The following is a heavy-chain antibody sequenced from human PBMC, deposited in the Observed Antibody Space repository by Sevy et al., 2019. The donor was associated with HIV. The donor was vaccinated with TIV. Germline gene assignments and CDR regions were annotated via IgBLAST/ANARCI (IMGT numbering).Heavy chain of an antibody. CDR2: TYYRSKWYN. Sequence: SQTLSLICAISGDSVSSNSAAWNWIRQSPSRGLEWLGRTYYRSKWYNDYAVSVKSRITINPDTSKNQFSLQLNSVTPEDTAVYYCARDGGDIVATIYYFDYWGQGTLVTVSS. CDR1: GDSVSSNSAA. J-gene: IGHJ4*02. CDR3: ARDGGDIVATIYYFDY. D-gene: IGHD5-12*01. V-gene: IGHV6-1*01.